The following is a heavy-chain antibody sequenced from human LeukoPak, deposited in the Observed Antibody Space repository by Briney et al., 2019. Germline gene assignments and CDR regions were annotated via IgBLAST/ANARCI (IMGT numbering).Heavy chain of an antibody. CDR2: LNPNTGGT. Sequence: GASVEVSCKASGYTFTGYYIHWVRQAPGQGLEWMGWLNPNTGGTNYAQKFQGRVTMTRDTSISTAYMELGRLSSDDTAVYYCARGDGSGNSYGLIHDHWGQGTLVIVSS. CDR3: ARGDGSGNSYGLIHDH. V-gene: IGHV1-2*02. CDR1: GYTFTGYY. D-gene: IGHD3-10*01. J-gene: IGHJ4*02.